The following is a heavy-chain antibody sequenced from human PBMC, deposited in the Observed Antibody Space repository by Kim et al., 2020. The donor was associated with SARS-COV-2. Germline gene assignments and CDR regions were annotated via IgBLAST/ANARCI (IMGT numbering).Heavy chain of an antibody. CDR1: GYSFTNFW. D-gene: IGHD1-7*01. J-gene: IGHJ3*02. V-gene: IGHV5-51*01. Sequence: GESLKISCEASGYSFTNFWIGWVRQMPGKGLEWMGIIYPADSDTRYSPSFQGQVTISVYMSISPAYLQWRTLQASDTAMYYFARQGGTISFYIWGHGTMV. CDR2: IYPADSDT. CDR3: ARQGGTISFYI.